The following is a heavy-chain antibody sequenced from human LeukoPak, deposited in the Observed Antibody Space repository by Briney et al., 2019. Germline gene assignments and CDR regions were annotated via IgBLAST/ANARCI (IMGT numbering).Heavy chain of an antibody. CDR3: AKADYYDSSGYYYGGVSVDY. J-gene: IGHJ4*02. CDR2: IGTAGDT. V-gene: IGHV3-13*01. D-gene: IGHD3-22*01. Sequence: GGSLRLSCAASGFTFSSYDMHWVRQATGKGLEWVSAIGTAGDTYYPGSVKGRFTISRDNSKNTLYLQMNSLRAEDTAVYYCAKADYYDSSGYYYGGVSVDYWGQGTLVTVSS. CDR1: GFTFSSYD.